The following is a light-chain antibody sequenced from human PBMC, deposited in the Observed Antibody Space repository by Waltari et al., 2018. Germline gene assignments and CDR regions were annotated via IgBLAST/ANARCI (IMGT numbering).Light chain of an antibody. CDR3: QVWDLSYVV. J-gene: IGLJ2*01. Sequence: DVLTQPASVPVAPGPPANIPCGGNNIGTKTVHWYQTKPGQAPLLVISDSYHGPSGVPDRISASKSGNTATLTISRVDGGDEADYFCQVWDLSYVVFGGGTTLTVL. CDR1: NIGTKT. CDR2: DSY. V-gene: IGLV3-21*02.